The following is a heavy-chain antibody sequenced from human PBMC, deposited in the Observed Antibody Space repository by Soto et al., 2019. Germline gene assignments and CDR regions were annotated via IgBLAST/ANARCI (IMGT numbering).Heavy chain of an antibody. Sequence: ASVKVSCKASGYIFTGCHMRWVRQAPGRGLEWMGWINPNSGDTEYAQNFQGRVTMTRDTSFNLVYMEMSGLMSDDTAVYYCARDARGTRGFDEMDIWGQGTTVTVSS. CDR2: INPNSGDT. CDR3: ARDARGTRGFDEMDI. CDR1: GYIFTGCH. J-gene: IGHJ6*02. D-gene: IGHD3-9*01. V-gene: IGHV1-2*02.